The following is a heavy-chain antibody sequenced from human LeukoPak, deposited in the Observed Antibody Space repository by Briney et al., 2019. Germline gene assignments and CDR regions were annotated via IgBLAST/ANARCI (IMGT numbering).Heavy chain of an antibody. CDR3: AREDDWNYEDY. CDR1: GFTFSNYW. Sequence: GGSLSLSCAASGFTFSNYWMSWVRQAPGKGLEWVANIKQDGSEKYYVNSVKGRFTISRDNAKNSLYLQMNSLRAEDTAIYYCAREDDWNYEDYWGQGTLVTVSS. D-gene: IGHD1-7*01. CDR2: IKQDGSEK. J-gene: IGHJ4*02. V-gene: IGHV3-7*01.